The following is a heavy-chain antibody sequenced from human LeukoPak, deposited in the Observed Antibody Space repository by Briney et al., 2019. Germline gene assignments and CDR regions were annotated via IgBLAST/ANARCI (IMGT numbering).Heavy chain of an antibody. CDR1: GFTFSDYY. CDR3: ARVMGNYATDY. CDR2: ISNSDNTI. V-gene: IGHV3-11*04. D-gene: IGHD1-7*01. J-gene: IGHJ4*02. Sequence: PGGSLRLSCAASGFTFSDYYMSWIRQAPGKGLEWVSYISNSDNTIYYADSVKGRFTMSRDNAKNSLYLQMNSLRAEDTAVYYCARVMGNYATDYWGQGILVTVSS.